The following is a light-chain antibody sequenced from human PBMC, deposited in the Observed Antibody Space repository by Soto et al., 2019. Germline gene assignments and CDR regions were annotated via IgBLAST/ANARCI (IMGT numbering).Light chain of an antibody. CDR3: HHYGTSSRYT. V-gene: IGKV3-20*01. CDR1: QSVSSSY. Sequence: EIVLTQSPGTLSLSPGVRATLSCRASQSVSSSYLAWYQQKPGQPPRLLIYGASSRAAGIPDRFSGSGSGTDFTLTINRLEPEDFAVYYCHHYGTSSRYTFGQGTKVEIK. J-gene: IGKJ2*01. CDR2: GAS.